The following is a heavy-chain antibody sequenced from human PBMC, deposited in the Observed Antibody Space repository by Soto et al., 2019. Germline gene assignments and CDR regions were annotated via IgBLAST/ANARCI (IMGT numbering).Heavy chain of an antibody. CDR2: LYDSGST. CDR3: ARENYYGSGTYFRLDV. D-gene: IGHD3-10*01. Sequence: SETLSLTCTVSGDSISTYYWSWIRQPPGKGLEWIGYLYDSGSTHYNPSLKSRVTISVDTSKNQFSLKLTSVTAADTAVYYCARENYYGSGTYFRLDVWGQGARVTVSS. V-gene: IGHV4-59*01. J-gene: IGHJ6*02. CDR1: GDSISTYY.